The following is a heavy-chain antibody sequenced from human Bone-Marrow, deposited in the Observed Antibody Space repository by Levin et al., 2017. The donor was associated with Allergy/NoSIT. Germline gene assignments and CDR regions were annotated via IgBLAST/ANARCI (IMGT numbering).Heavy chain of an antibody. CDR3: ICQYRKVSISYFDL. V-gene: IGHV3-15*07. CDR2: ISTTVDGGRT. Sequence: GGSLRLSCAASGFAFSEAWMTWVRQAPGKGLEWVGRISTTVDGGRTDYAAPVQGRFTISRDDSKNTAYLQMNSLRAEDTAVYYCICQYRKVSISYFDLWGQGTRVTVSS. J-gene: IGHJ5*02. D-gene: IGHD1-26*01. CDR1: GFAFSEAW.